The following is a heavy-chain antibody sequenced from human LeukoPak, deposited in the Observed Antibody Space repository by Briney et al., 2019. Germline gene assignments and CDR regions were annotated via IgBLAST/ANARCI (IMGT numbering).Heavy chain of an antibody. V-gene: IGHV3-23*01. Sequence: GGSLRLSCAASGFTFSSYAMSWVRQAPGKGRERVSAISGSGGSTYYADSLKGRFTISRDNCKNTLYLQMNSLRAEDTAVYYCAKGSYFDWLKTPFDYWGQGTLVTVSS. CDR3: AKGSYFDWLKTPFDY. D-gene: IGHD3-9*01. J-gene: IGHJ4*02. CDR1: GFTFSSYA. CDR2: ISGSGGST.